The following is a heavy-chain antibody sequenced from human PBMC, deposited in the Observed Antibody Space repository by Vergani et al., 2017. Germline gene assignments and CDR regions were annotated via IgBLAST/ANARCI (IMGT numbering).Heavy chain of an antibody. CDR2: INPSGGST. D-gene: IGHD4-17*01. J-gene: IGHJ4*02. V-gene: IGHV1-46*01. Sequence: QVQLVQSGAEVKKPGASVKVSCKASGYTFTSHYMHWVRQAPGQGLEWMGIINPSGGSTSYAQKFQGRVTMTRDTSTSTVYLELSSLRSEDTAVYYCARVETTVTTXFDYWGQGPLVTVS. CDR1: GYTFTSHY. CDR3: ARVETTVTTXFDY.